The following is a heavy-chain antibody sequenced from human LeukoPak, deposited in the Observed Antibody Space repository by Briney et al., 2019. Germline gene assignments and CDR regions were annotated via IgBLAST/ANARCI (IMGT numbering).Heavy chain of an antibody. J-gene: IGHJ6*02. CDR3: MVAHAGDYYGMDV. D-gene: IGHD2-15*01. CDR1: GGSFSGYY. V-gene: IGHV4-34*01. CDR2: IYYSGST. Sequence: SETLSLTCAVYGGSFSGYYWSWIRQPPGKGLEWIGSIYYSGSTYYNPSLKSRVTISVDTSKNQSSLKLSSVTAADTAVYYCMVAHAGDYYGMDVWGQGTTVTVSS.